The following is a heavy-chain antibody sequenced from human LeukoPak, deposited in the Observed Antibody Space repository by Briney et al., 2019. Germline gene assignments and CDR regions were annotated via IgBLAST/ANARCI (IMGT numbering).Heavy chain of an antibody. Sequence: GGSLRLSCAASGFTFSSYWMSWVRQAPGKGLGWVANIKEDGSEKNYVDSVKGRFTISRENAKNSLYLQMNSLRAEDTAVYFCAKRGVVIRVVLVGFHKEAYYFESWGQGALVTVSS. V-gene: IGHV3-7*03. J-gene: IGHJ4*02. D-gene: IGHD3/OR15-3a*01. CDR2: IKEDGSEK. CDR3: AKRGVVIRVVLVGFHKEAYYFES. CDR1: GFTFSSYW.